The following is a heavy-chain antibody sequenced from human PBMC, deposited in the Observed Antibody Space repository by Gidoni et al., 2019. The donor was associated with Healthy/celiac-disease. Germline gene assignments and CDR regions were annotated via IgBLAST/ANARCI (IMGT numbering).Heavy chain of an antibody. Sequence: QVQLVESGGGVVQPGRSLRLSCAASGFTFSSYAMHWVRQAPGKGLEWVAVISYDGSNKYYADSVKGRFTISRDNSKNTLYLQMNSLRAEDTAVYYCARGRSRRYVDTAMAGHYWGQGTLVTVSS. CDR1: GFTFSSYA. J-gene: IGHJ4*02. D-gene: IGHD5-18*01. CDR3: ARGRSRRYVDTAMAGHY. CDR2: ISYDGSNK. V-gene: IGHV3-30*04.